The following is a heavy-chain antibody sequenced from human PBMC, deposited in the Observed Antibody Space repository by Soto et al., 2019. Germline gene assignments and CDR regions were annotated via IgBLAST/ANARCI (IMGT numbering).Heavy chain of an antibody. CDR1: GFTFSDHY. J-gene: IGHJ6*02. CDR2: IRNRPNSYTT. D-gene: IGHD6-19*01. Sequence: GGSLRLSCAASGFTFSDHYMDWVRQAPGKGLEWVGRIRNRPNSYTTEYAASVKGRFTISRDDSENLLYLQMNSLKNDDTAVYYCARVVGTNYPKYYGMDVWGQGTTVTVSS. V-gene: IGHV3-72*01. CDR3: ARVVGTNYPKYYGMDV.